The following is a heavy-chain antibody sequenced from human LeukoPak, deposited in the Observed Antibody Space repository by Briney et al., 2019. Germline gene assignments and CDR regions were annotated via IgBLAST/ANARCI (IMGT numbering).Heavy chain of an antibody. D-gene: IGHD2-2*01. CDR2: IYHSGST. J-gene: IGHJ4*02. CDR3: ARVLGVVPAAPFDY. V-gene: IGHV4-30-2*01. CDR1: GGSISSGGYY. Sequence: PSQTLSLTCTVSGGSISSGGYYWSWIRRPPGKGLEWIGYIYHSGSTYYNPSLKSRVTISVDRSKNQFSLKLSSVTAADTAVYYCARVLGVVPAAPFDYWGQGTLVTVSS.